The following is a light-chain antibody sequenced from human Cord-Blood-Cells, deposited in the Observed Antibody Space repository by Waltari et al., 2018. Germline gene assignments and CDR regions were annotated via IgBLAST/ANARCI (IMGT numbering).Light chain of an antibody. V-gene: IGKV1-8*01. CDR2: AAS. J-gene: IGKJ1*01. Sequence: AIRMTQSPSSFSASTGDRVTITFLASQGISSYLAWYQQKPGKAPKLLIYAASTLQSGVPSRFSGSGSGTDFTLTISCLQSEDFATYYCQQYYSYPRTFGQGTKVEIK. CDR1: QGISSY. CDR3: QQYYSYPRT.